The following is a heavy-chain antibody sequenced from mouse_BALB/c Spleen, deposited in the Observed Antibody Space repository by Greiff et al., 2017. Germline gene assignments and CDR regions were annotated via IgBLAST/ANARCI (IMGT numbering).Heavy chain of an antibody. CDR1: GFNINDSY. CDR2: INPANGNT. V-gene: IGHV14-3*02. J-gene: IGHJ3*01. CDR3: AGYCCDSSWAY. Sequence: EVQLVESGAELVKPGASVKLSCTASGFNINDSYMHWVKQRPEQGLEWIGRINPANGNTKYDPKFQGKATITADTSSNTAYLQLSSLTSEDTAVYYCAGYCCDSSWAYWGQGTLVTVSA. D-gene: IGHD1-1*01.